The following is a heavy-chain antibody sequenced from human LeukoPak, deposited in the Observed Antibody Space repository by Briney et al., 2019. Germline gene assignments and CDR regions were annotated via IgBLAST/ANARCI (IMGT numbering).Heavy chain of an antibody. V-gene: IGHV4-34*01. D-gene: IGHD2-21*01. CDR3: AAYGGDWNFDS. J-gene: IGHJ4*02. CDR1: GSLDIYY. Sequence: KPSETLSLTCAVYGSLDIYYFMFVRQPPGKGLQWLGEITYRRSADYNPSLKSRLTISIDVPQRQISLQLRSVTAADTAVYYCAAYGGDWNFDSWGQGTLVTASS. CDR2: ITYRRSA.